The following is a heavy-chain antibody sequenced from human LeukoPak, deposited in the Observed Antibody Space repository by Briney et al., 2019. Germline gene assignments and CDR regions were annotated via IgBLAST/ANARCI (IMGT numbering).Heavy chain of an antibody. CDR1: GYSFSNYA. CDR2: INAGNGNT. CDR3: ARAEILGYCSGGSCSNHREVGAFDI. V-gene: IGHV1-3*03. D-gene: IGHD2-15*01. Sequence: ASVKVSCKASGYSFSNYAMNWVRQAPGQRLEWMGWINAGNGNTKYSQEFQGRVTITRDTSASTAYMELSSLRSEDMAVYYCARAEILGYCSGGSCSNHREVGAFDIWGQGTMVTVSS. J-gene: IGHJ3*02.